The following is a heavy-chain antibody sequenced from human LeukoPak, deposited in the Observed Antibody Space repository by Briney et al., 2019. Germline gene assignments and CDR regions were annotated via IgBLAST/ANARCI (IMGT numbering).Heavy chain of an antibody. Sequence: RGESLKISCRGSGYSFISYYIVWVRQMPGKGLEWMGIIYPDSDTTYSPSFQGQVTISADKSISTAYLQWSSLKASDTAMYYCATGYSRGDVFDIWGQGTMVTVS. CDR2: IYPDSDT. CDR1: GYSFISYY. D-gene: IGHD5-18*01. J-gene: IGHJ3*02. V-gene: IGHV5-51*01. CDR3: ATGYSRGDVFDI.